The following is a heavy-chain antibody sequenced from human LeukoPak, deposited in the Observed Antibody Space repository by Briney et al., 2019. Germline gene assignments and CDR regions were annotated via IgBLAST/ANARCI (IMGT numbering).Heavy chain of an antibody. CDR3: ARVRTFYYGSGSYLDY. V-gene: IGHV1-18*01. CDR2: ISVYNGNT. CDR1: GYTFTSYG. Sequence: GASVKVSCKASGYTFTSYGISWVRQAPGQGLEWMGWISVYNGNTNYAQKPQGRVTMTTDTSTSTAYMELRSLRSDDTAVYYCARVRTFYYGSGSYLDYWGQGTLVTVSS. J-gene: IGHJ4*02. D-gene: IGHD3-10*01.